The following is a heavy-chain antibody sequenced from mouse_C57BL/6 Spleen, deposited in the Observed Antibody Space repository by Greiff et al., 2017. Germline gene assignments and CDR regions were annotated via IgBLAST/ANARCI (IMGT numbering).Heavy chain of an antibody. J-gene: IGHJ4*01. CDR2: INPSSGYT. CDR3: ARGFTTDSMDY. V-gene: IGHV1-7*01. CDR1: GYTFTSYW. Sequence: QVHVKQSGAELAKPGASVKLSCKASGYTFTSYWMHWVKQRPGQGLEWIGYINPSSGYTKYNQKFKDKATLTADKASSTAYMQLSSLTYEDSAVYYCARGFTTDSMDYWGQGTSVTVSS. D-gene: IGHD1-1*01.